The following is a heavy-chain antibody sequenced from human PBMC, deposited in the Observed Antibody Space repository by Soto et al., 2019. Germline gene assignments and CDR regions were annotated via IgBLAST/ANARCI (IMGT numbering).Heavy chain of an antibody. J-gene: IGHJ3*01. Sequence: PGGSLRLSCAASGFTFSNNYMTWIRQAPGKGLEWVSYINTGGGAMYYADSVKGRFTISRDNTKNALYLQMNSLRAEDTAVYYCARSLNWGAFDFWGQGTMVTVSS. CDR3: ARSLNWGAFDF. V-gene: IGHV3-11*01. CDR1: GFTFSNNY. CDR2: INTGGGAM. D-gene: IGHD7-27*01.